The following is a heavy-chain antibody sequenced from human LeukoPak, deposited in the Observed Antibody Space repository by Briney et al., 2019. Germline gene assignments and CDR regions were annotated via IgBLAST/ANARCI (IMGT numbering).Heavy chain of an antibody. Sequence: PGGSLRLSCAASGFTFSSYWMSWVRQAPGKGLEWVANIKQDGSEKYYVDSVKGRFTISKDNAKNSLFLLMNSLRAEDTAIYYCARGHTGDPLDYWGQGTLVTVSS. V-gene: IGHV3-7*01. D-gene: IGHD7-27*01. CDR3: ARGHTGDPLDY. CDR2: IKQDGSEK. J-gene: IGHJ4*02. CDR1: GFTFSSYW.